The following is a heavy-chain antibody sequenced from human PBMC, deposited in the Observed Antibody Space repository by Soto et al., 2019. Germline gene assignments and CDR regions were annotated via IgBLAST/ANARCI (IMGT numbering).Heavy chain of an antibody. CDR2: ISAYNGNT. J-gene: IGHJ5*02. Sequence: WLHQAPGQGLEWMGWISAYNGNTNYAQKLQGRVTMTTDTSTSTAYMELRSLRSDDTAVYYCARVLQSGSPPPLSWGQGTLVTVSS. V-gene: IGHV1-18*01. D-gene: IGHD5-12*01. CDR3: ARVLQSGSPPPLS.